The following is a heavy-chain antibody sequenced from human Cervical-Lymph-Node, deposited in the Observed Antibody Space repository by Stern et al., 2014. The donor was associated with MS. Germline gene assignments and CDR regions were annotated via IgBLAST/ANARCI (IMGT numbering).Heavy chain of an antibody. J-gene: IGHJ4*02. Sequence: QLQLQESGPGLVKPSQTLSLTCTVSGGSISSGGYYWSWIRQHPGKGLEGIGYIYYSGSTYYNPSLKSRVTISVDTSKNQFSLKLSSVTAADTAVYYCAREGGDLYCFDYWGQGTLVTVSS. V-gene: IGHV4-31*03. CDR2: IYYSGST. CDR1: GGSISSGGYY. CDR3: AREGGDLYCFDY. D-gene: IGHD4-17*01.